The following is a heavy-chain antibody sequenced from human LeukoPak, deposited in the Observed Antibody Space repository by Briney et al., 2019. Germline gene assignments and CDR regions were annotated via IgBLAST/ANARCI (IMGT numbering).Heavy chain of an antibody. Sequence: GGSLRLSCAASGFTVSSNYMSWVRQAPGKGLEWVSVIYSGGSTYYADSVKGRFTISRDNSKNTLYLQMNSLRAEDTAVYYCAKQAVAGSFDYWDQGTLVTVSS. V-gene: IGHV3-53*01. CDR2: IYSGGST. D-gene: IGHD6-19*01. CDR1: GFTVSSNY. J-gene: IGHJ4*02. CDR3: AKQAVAGSFDY.